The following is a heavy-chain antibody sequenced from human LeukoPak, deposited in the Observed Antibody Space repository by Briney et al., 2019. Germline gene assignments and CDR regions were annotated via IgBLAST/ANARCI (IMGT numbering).Heavy chain of an antibody. J-gene: IGHJ4*02. CDR2: VNLKSGYT. Sequence: ASVKVSCKASGYTFTKFDINWVRQATGQGLEWMGWVNLKSGYTGSAQKFQDRVTITRDTSINTAYMELTSLRSEDTAVYYCATIPYDVSEGGDYWGQGTLVTVSS. V-gene: IGHV1-8*03. CDR1: GYTFTKFD. D-gene: IGHD3-16*01. CDR3: ATIPYDVSEGGDY.